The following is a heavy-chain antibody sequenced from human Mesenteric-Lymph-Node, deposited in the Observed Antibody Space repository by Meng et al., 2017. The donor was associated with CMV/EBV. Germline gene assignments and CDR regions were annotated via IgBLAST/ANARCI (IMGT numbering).Heavy chain of an antibody. V-gene: IGHV4-31*03. CDR1: GGSISSGGYY. CDR3: ARTSSLQGFDY. Sequence: CTVSGGSISSGGYYWSWIRQHPGKGLEWIGYIYYSGSTYYNPSLKSRLTISVDTSKNQFSLKLSSVAAADTAVYYCARTSSLQGFDYWGQGTLVTVSS. D-gene: IGHD3-16*02. J-gene: IGHJ4*02. CDR2: IYYSGST.